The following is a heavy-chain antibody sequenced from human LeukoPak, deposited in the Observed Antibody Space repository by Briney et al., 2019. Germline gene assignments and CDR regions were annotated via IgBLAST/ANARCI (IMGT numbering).Heavy chain of an antibody. CDR2: IIPNLGTT. CDR1: GGTSNSHA. J-gene: IGHJ4*02. Sequence: SVTVSCTASGGTSNSHAISWVRQAPGQGLEWMGRIIPNLGTTNRAQNFQDRVTLTADKSTNTAYMELTSLTSDDTAVYYCATTNDGGGYQWGDFFDFWGQGTLVTVSS. D-gene: IGHD3-22*01. V-gene: IGHV1-69*04. CDR3: ATTNDGGGYQWGDFFDF.